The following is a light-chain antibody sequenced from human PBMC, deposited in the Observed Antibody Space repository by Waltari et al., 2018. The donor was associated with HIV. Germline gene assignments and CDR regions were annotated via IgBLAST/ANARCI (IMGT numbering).Light chain of an antibody. V-gene: IGLV1-47*02. J-gene: IGLJ2*01. CDR1: SPNIGITY. CDR2: SNN. CDR3: AAWDDSLSGVV. Sequence: QSVLTQPPSASGTPGQRVTIPCSGSSPNIGITYVYWYQHPPGTAPKPLIYSNNQRPAGVPDRFSGSKSGTSASLAISGLRSEDEADYYCAAWDDSLSGVVFGGGTKLTVL.